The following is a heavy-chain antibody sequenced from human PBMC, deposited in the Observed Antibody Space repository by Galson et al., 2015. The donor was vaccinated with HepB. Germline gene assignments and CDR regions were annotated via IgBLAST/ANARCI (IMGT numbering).Heavy chain of an antibody. CDR3: ARAPVGANIWYFNL. J-gene: IGHJ2*01. Sequence: SLRLSCAVSGFNIQSDYMTWVRQAPGKGLEWVSSIYIGGSTYYAGSVKGRFTISADTSKNTIFLQMNMVSPEDTARYYCARAPVGANIWYFNLWGRGTLITVSS. CDR2: IYIGGST. V-gene: IGHV3-53*01. CDR1: GFNIQSDY. D-gene: IGHD1-26*01.